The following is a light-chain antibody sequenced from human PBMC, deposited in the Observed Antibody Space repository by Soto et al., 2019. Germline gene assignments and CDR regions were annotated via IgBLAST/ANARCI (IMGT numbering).Light chain of an antibody. CDR1: PSIRND. V-gene: IGKV1-17*01. CDR3: QHHNSYLALT. Sequence: DIQMTQAPSSLSASVGDRVTITCRASPSIRNDLGWYQQKPGKAPKRLIYAASTLQNGIPSRFSGSGSGTEFTLTISSLQPVDFATDYCQHHNSYLALTCGGGTKVEIK. CDR2: AAS. J-gene: IGKJ4*01.